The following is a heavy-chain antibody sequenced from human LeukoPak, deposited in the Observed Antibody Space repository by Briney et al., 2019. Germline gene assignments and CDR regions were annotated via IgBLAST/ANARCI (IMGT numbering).Heavy chain of an antibody. V-gene: IGHV3-23*01. CDR2: ISGVGVDR. D-gene: IGHD2-8*01. J-gene: IGHJ3*01. CDR3: VKDSVERNGIYDAIVG. Sequence: GGSLRLSCVASGFTFTDFAMNWVRQGPGKGPEWVSHISGVGVDRENEESVKGRFTVSRDNSRDSLTLQMTSCRGKDTAIEYGVKDSVERNGIYDAIVGWGQGTKVTV. CDR1: GFTFTDFA.